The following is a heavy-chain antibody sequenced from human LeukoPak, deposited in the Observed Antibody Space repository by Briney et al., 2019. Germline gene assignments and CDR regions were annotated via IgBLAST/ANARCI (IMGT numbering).Heavy chain of an antibody. CDR2: ISSSSSDI. CDR1: GFTFSSYS. D-gene: IGHD1-26*01. CDR3: ARGESGSYYVFDY. J-gene: IGHJ4*02. V-gene: IGHV3-21*01. Sequence: GGSLRLSCAASGFTFSSYSMNWVRQAPGKGLEWVSSISSSSSDIYYADSVKGRFTISRDNAKNSLYLQMNSLRAEDTAVYYCARGESGSYYVFDYWGQGTLVTVSS.